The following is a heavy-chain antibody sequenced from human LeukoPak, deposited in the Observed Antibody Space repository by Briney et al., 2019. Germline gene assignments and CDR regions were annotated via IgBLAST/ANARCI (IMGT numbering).Heavy chain of an antibody. V-gene: IGHV3-21*01. CDR1: GFTFSSYS. J-gene: IGHJ4*02. D-gene: IGHD3-22*01. CDR3: ARGDKYYYDSSGYFDY. CDR2: ISSSSSYI. Sequence: GGSLRLSCAAFGFTFSSYSMNWVRQAPGKGLEWVSSISSSSSYIYYADSVKGRFTISRDNAKNSLYLQMNSLRAEDTAVYYCARGDKYYYDSSGYFDYWGQGTLVTVSS.